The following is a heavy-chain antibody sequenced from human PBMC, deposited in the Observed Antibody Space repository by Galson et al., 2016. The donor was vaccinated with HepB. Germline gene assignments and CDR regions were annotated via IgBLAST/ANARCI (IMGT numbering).Heavy chain of an antibody. J-gene: IGHJ4*02. V-gene: IGHV3-33*01. CDR3: TRSRSVAAPGAHSDY. CDR1: GFTFNSYA. Sequence: SLRLSCAASGFTFNSYAMHWVRRAPGKGLEWVALIWNDGSNQYYGDSVKGRFTVSRDNARNTLYLQMNSLSVDDTAVYYCTRSRSVAAPGAHSDYWGQGALVTVSS. D-gene: IGHD2-15*01. CDR2: IWNDGSNQ.